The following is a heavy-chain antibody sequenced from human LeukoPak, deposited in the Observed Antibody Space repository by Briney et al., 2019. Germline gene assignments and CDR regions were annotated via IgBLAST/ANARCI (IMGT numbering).Heavy chain of an antibody. D-gene: IGHD3-16*01. J-gene: IGHJ6*03. Sequence: GASVKVSCKASGYTFNIFGISWVRQAPGQGLEWLGWISAYNGNTKYVEKLQGRVTMTTDTSTTTAYMELRSLRSDDTAVYYCARDGAERPHYMDVWGKGTTVTVSS. CDR1: GYTFNIFG. CDR2: ISAYNGNT. CDR3: ARDGAERPHYMDV. V-gene: IGHV1-18*01.